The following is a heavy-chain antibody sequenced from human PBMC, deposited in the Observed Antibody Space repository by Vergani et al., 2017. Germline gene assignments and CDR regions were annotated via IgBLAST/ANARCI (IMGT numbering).Heavy chain of an antibody. CDR2: IHYDGSHE. V-gene: IGHV3-33*01. CDR3: ARFPSVEQLDYYYYYMDV. CDR1: GFSFSSFG. Sequence: QVQLVESGGGVVQPGRSLRLSCAASGFSFSSFGFHWVRQAPGKGLEWVAFIHYDGSHEYYIDSVKGRFTISRDNSKNTLILQMNGLRAEDTAVYYCARFPSVEQLDYYYYYMDVWGKGTTVTVSS. J-gene: IGHJ6*03. D-gene: IGHD6-6*01.